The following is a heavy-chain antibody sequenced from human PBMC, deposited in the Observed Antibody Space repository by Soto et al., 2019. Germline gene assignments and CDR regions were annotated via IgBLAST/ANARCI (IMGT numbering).Heavy chain of an antibody. V-gene: IGHV6-1*01. Sequence: PSQTLSLTCAISGDSVSSNSAAWNWIRQSPSRGLEWLGRTYYRSKWYNDYAVSVKSRITINPDTSKNQFSLQLNSVTPEDTAVYLCAREWAVGGIGYYYGMDVWGQGTTVTVSS. CDR3: AREWAVGGIGYYYGMDV. CDR1: GDSVSSNSAA. CDR2: TYYRSKWYN. D-gene: IGHD6-19*01. J-gene: IGHJ6*02.